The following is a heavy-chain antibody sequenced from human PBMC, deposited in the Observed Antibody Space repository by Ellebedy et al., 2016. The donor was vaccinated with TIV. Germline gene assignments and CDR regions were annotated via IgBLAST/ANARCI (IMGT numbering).Heavy chain of an antibody. Sequence: SQTLSLTCAISGDSVSSNSAAWNWIRQSPSRGLEWLGRTYYRSKWYVDYAVSVKSRITNNPDTSQNPFSLQLNSVTPEDTAVYYCARAGEYTSSTGMDVWGQGTTVTVSS. J-gene: IGHJ6*02. CDR1: GDSVSSNSAA. D-gene: IGHD6-6*01. V-gene: IGHV6-1*01. CDR3: ARAGEYTSSTGMDV. CDR2: TYYRSKWYV.